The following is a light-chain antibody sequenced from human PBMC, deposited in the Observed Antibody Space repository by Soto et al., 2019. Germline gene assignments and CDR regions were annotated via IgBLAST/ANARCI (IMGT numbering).Light chain of an antibody. Sequence: QSALTQPASVSGSPGQSITISCTGTSSDVGAYSYVSWYQHHPGKVPKLLIYEVTNRPSGVSDRFSGSKSGNTASLTISGLQAVDEADYYCSSKRDSSTLFVFGTGTKVTVL. CDR1: SSDVGAYSY. V-gene: IGLV2-14*01. CDR2: EVT. CDR3: SSKRDSSTLFV. J-gene: IGLJ1*01.